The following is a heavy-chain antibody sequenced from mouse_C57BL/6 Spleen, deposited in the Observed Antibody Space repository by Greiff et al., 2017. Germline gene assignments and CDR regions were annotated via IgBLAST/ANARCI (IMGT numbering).Heavy chain of an antibody. J-gene: IGHJ3*01. CDR2: ISDGGSYT. CDR3: ARGGFITTPWFAY. V-gene: IGHV5-4*03. Sequence: EVKLVESGGGLVKPGGSLKLSCAASGFTFSSYAMSWVRQTPEKRLEWVATISDGGSYTYYPDNVKGRFTISRDNAKNNLYLQMSHLKSEDTAMXYCARGGFITTPWFAYWGQGTLVTVSA. D-gene: IGHD1-1*01. CDR1: GFTFSSYA.